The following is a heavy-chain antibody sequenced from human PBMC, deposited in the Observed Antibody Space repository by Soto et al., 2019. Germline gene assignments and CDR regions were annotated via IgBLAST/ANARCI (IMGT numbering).Heavy chain of an antibody. CDR2: INNSGDYT. J-gene: IGHJ4*02. D-gene: IGHD2-2*01. V-gene: IGHV3-23*01. Sequence: GGSVGLSCAASGVTFNSYAMRWVRQGPGKGLEWVSVINNSGDYTYYADSVKGRFTISRDNSKNTLYLQMNGLRPEDTAVYYCAKGRIASCYDASIYWGQGALVTVSS. CDR3: AKGRIASCYDASIY. CDR1: GVTFNSYA.